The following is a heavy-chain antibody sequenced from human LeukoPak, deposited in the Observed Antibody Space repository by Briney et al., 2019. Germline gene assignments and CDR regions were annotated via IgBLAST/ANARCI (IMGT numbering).Heavy chain of an antibody. D-gene: IGHD5-24*01. J-gene: IGHJ4*02. CDR3: SRDLGDGYNPFDY. Sequence: ASVKVSCKASGGTFSSYAISWVRQAPGQGGEGMGRIIPIFGTANYAQKFQGRITITTDESTSTDYMALSRWRLDASAVYFCSRDLGDGYNPFDYWGQGTLVTASS. V-gene: IGHV1-69*05. CDR2: IIPIFGTA. CDR1: GGTFSSYA.